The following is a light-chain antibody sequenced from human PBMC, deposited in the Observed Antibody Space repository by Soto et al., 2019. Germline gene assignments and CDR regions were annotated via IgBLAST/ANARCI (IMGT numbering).Light chain of an antibody. Sequence: QSVLTQPPSASGTPGQTVTISCSGSTSNIGTNNVNWYQQLPGTAPKLLIYENDQRPSGVSNRFSGSKSGITASLTISGLQAEDEADYYCSSYTRTNTYVFGTGTKLTVL. CDR1: TSNIGTNN. CDR2: END. V-gene: IGLV1-44*01. J-gene: IGLJ1*01. CDR3: SSYTRTNTYV.